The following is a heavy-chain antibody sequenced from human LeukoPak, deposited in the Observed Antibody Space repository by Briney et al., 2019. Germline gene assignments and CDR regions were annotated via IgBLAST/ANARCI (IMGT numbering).Heavy chain of an antibody. V-gene: IGHV3-23*01. D-gene: IGHD1-7*01. CDR2: ISSSGGST. CDR3: AIKRTTFTGGVDY. CDR1: GFTFSSYA. Sequence: GGSLRLSCAASGFTFSSYAMSWVRQAPGKGLEWVSAISSSGGSTYYADSVKGRFTISRDNAKNSLYLQMNSLRAEDTAVYYCAIKRTTFTGGVDYWGQGTLVTVSS. J-gene: IGHJ4*02.